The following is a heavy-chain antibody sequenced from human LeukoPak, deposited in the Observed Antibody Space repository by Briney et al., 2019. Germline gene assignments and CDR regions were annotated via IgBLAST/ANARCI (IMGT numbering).Heavy chain of an antibody. CDR2: ISGSGGST. D-gene: IGHD3-10*01. CDR3: ATIITMVRGVRDY. J-gene: IGHJ4*02. V-gene: IGHV3-23*01. Sequence: TGGSLRLSCAASGFTFSSYAMSWVRQAPGKGLEWVSAISGSGGSTYYADSVKGRFTISRDNSKNTLYLQMNSLRAEDTAVYYCATIITMVRGVRDYWGQGTLVTVSS. CDR1: GFTFSSYA.